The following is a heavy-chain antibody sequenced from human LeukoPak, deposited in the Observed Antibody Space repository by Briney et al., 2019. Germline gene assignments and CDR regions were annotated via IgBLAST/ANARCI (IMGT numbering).Heavy chain of an antibody. J-gene: IGHJ6*03. CDR1: GGTFSSYA. CDR3: AYSMKYSGYDYYYYMDV. CDR2: IIPIFGTA. Sequence: SVKVSCKASGGTFSSYAISWVRQAPGQGLEWMGGIIPIFGTANYAQKFQGRVTITADESTSTAYMELSSLRSEDTAVYYCAYSMKYSGYDYYYYMDVWSKGTTVTISS. V-gene: IGHV1-69*13. D-gene: IGHD5-12*01.